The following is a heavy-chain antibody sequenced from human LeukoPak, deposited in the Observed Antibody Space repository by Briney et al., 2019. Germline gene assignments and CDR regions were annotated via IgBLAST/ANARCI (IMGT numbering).Heavy chain of an antibody. V-gene: IGHV4-39*07. Sequence: SETLSLTCTVSGGSISTSNYYWGWIRQPPGKGLEWIGNIFYSGSTYYSPSLKSRVTISVDTSKNQFSLKLSSVTAADTAVYYCARGLGGWNYYYYMDVWGKGTTVTVSS. CDR3: ARGLGGWNYYYYMDV. D-gene: IGHD6-19*01. J-gene: IGHJ6*03. CDR2: IFYSGST. CDR1: GGSISTSNYY.